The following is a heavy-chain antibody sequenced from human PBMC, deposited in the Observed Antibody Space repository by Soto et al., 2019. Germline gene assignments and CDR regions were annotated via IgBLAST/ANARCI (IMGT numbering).Heavy chain of an antibody. V-gene: IGHV3-21*01. J-gene: IGHJ3*02. D-gene: IGHD1-26*01. CDR2: ISATGYYI. Sequence: PGGSLRLSCVASGFSFNSYAMNWVRLAPGKGPEWVATISATGYYIYYADSVQGRFTISRDNARKSLFLQMNGLRAEDTAVYYCVRDFSRIVGATADAFDMWGQGTTVTVSS. CDR3: VRDFSRIVGATADAFDM. CDR1: GFSFNSYA.